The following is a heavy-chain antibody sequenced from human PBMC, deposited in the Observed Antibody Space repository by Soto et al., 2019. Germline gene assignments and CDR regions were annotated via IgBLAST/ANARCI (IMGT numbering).Heavy chain of an antibody. CDR3: FSFGELPNS. CDR1: GFTFSGSA. D-gene: IGHD3-10*01. J-gene: IGHJ4*02. CDR2: IRSKANNYAT. Sequence: GSLRLSCAASGFTFSGSAMHWVRQASGKGLEWVGRIRSKANNYATAYAASVKGRFTVSRDDSKNTAFLQMNSLKTEDTAVYYCFSFGELPNSWGQGTLVTVSS. V-gene: IGHV3-73*01.